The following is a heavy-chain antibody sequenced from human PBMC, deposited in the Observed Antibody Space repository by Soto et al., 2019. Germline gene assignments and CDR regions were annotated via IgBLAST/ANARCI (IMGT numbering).Heavy chain of an antibody. V-gene: IGHV4-34*01. D-gene: IGHD3-22*01. CDR1: GESFSGYY. J-gene: IGHJ6*02. Sequence: PSETLSITCAVYGESFSGYYWSWIRQPPGKGLEWIGEINHSGSTNYNPSLKSRVTISVDTSKNQFSLKLSSVTATDTAVYYCARGSRFTMIMVPYYYGMDVWGPGTTVTVSS. CDR3: ARGSRFTMIMVPYYYGMDV. CDR2: INHSGST.